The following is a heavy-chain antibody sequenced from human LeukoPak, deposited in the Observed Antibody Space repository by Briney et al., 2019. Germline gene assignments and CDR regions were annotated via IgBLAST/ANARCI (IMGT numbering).Heavy chain of an antibody. Sequence: SETLSLTCTVSGGSISSYYWSWIRQPPGEGLEWIGYIYYSGSTNYNPSLKSRVTISVDTSKNQFSLKLSSVTAADTAVYYCARINMGDLWSRYLMPYFYYWGKGTLVTVSS. V-gene: IGHV4-59*01. D-gene: IGHD3-3*01. J-gene: IGHJ4*02. CDR1: GGSISSYY. CDR3: ARINMGDLWSRYLMPYFYY. CDR2: IYYSGST.